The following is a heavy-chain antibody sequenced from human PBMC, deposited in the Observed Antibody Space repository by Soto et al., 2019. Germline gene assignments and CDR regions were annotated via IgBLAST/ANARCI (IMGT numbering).Heavy chain of an antibody. V-gene: IGHV1-18*01. CDR1: GYTFTSYG. CDR2: ISAYNGNT. J-gene: IGHJ3*02. Sequence: GASVKVSCKASGYTFTSYGISWVRQAPGQGLEWMGWISAYNGNTNYAQKLQGRVTMTTDTSTSTAYMELRSLRSDDTAVYYCARVASDYYDSSGSLAFDIWGQGTMVTVSS. CDR3: ARVASDYYDSSGSLAFDI. D-gene: IGHD3-22*01.